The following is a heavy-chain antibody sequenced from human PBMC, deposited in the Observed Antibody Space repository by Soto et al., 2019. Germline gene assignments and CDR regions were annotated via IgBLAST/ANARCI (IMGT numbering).Heavy chain of an antibody. J-gene: IGHJ4*02. V-gene: IGHV1-69*13. CDR3: ARASYSGSYSPLFDY. CDR1: GGTFSNYA. CDR2: IIPIFGTA. Sequence: SVKVSCKASGGTFSNYAISWVRQAPGQGLEWMGGIIPIFGTANYAQKFQGRVSITADESTSTAYMELSSLRSEDTAVYYCARASYSGSYSPLFDYWGQGALVTVSS. D-gene: IGHD1-26*01.